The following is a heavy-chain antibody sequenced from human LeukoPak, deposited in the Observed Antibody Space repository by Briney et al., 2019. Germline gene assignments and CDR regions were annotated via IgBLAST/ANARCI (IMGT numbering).Heavy chain of an antibody. Sequence: GGSLRLSCAASGFTFSSYSMNWVRQAPGKGLEWVSYISSSSSTIYYADSVKGRFTISRDNAKNSLYLQMNSLRAEDTAVYYCARDRIYYYVSSGYSYWGQGTLVTVSS. J-gene: IGHJ4*02. V-gene: IGHV3-48*04. CDR2: ISSSSSTI. CDR3: ARDRIYYYVSSGYSY. D-gene: IGHD3-22*01. CDR1: GFTFSSYS.